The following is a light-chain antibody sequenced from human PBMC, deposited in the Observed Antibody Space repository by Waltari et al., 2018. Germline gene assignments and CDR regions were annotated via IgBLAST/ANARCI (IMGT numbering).Light chain of an antibody. Sequence: DLVVTQSPVIRDATLGQSASLSCPPSQTLLNTDGNVYLNWFHQRPGLSPRRLIYQVSKRDSGVPDRFRGSGSHTDFTLTITRVEAEDAGIYFCMQGVRPWTFGQGTKVEIK. CDR3: MQGVRPWT. CDR2: QVS. J-gene: IGKJ1*01. CDR1: QTLLNTDGNVY. V-gene: IGKV2-30*01.